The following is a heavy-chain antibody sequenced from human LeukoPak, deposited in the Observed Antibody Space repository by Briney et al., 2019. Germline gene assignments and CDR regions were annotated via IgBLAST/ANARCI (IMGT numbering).Heavy chain of an antibody. J-gene: IGHJ6*02. CDR2: IYPGDSDT. D-gene: IGHD3-10*01. V-gene: IGHV5-51*01. CDR3: ARHESDEAMVRGVTYYYYGMDV. Sequence: GESLKISCKGFGYSFTNYWVRWVRQMPGESPEWVGIIYPGDSDTRYSPSFQGQVTISADKSISTAYLQWSSLKASDTAMYYCARHESDEAMVRGVTYYYYGMDVWGQGTTVTVSS. CDR1: GYSFTNYW.